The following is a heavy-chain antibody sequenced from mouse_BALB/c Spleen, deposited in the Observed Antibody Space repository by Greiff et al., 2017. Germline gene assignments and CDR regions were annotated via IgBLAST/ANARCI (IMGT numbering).Heavy chain of an antibody. CDR2: IYPGDGDT. J-gene: IGHJ4*01. CDR1: GYAFSSYW. D-gene: IGHD2-14*01. CDR3: AREEYDERYYYAMDY. V-gene: IGHV1-80*01. Sequence: QQSGAELVRPGSSVKISCKASGYAFSSYWMNWVKQRPGQGLEWIGQIYPGDGDTNYNGKFKGKATLTADKSSSTAYMQLSSLTSEDSAVYFCAREEYDERYYYAMDYWGQGTSVTVSS.